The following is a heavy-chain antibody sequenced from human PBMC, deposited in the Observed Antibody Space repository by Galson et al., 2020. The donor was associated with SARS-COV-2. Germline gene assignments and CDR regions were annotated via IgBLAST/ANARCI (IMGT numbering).Heavy chain of an antibody. CDR2: ISSSGSSI. V-gene: IGHV3-11*04. Sequence: GESPKISCAACGITFSDYFMSVVRHAPGKGLERGSYISSSGSSINYADSVKGRITTYRDNAKNSLNLQMNSLTVEATAVYYCARVGDCSGGVCYGAEYFQHWGQGTLVTVSS. D-gene: IGHD2-15*01. CDR1: GITFSDYF. J-gene: IGHJ1*01. CDR3: ARVGDCSGGVCYGAEYFQH.